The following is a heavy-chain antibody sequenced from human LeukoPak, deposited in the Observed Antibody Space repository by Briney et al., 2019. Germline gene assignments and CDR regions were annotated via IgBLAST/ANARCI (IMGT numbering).Heavy chain of an antibody. D-gene: IGHD3-16*02. V-gene: IGHV3-15*01. J-gene: IGHJ4*02. CDR1: GFTFSNAW. CDR2: IKSKTDGGTT. CDR3: QIMITLGGVIVSVY. Sequence: PGGSLRLSCAASGFTFSNAWMSWVRQAPGKGLEWVGRIKSKTDGGTTDYAAPVKGRFTISRDDSKNTLYLQMNSLKTEDTAVYYCQIMITLGGVIVSVYWGQGTLVTVSS.